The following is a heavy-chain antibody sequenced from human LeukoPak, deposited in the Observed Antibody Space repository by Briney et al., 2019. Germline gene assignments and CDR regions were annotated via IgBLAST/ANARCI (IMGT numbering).Heavy chain of an antibody. CDR3: ARWGPAAIPVDAFDI. Sequence: GASVKVSCKASGYTFTSYGISWVRQAPGQGLEWMGWISAYNGNTNYAQKLQGRVTMTTDTSTSTAYMELRSLRSDDTAVYYCARWGPAAIPVDAFDIWGQGTMVTVSS. D-gene: IGHD2-2*01. J-gene: IGHJ3*02. CDR1: GYTFTSYG. CDR2: ISAYNGNT. V-gene: IGHV1-18*01.